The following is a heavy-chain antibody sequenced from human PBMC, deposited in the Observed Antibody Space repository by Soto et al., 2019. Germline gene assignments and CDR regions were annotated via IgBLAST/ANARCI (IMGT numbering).Heavy chain of an antibody. V-gene: IGHV3-23*01. Sequence: EVLLLESGGGLVQPGGSLRLSCAASGFTFSSHPMSWVRQAPGKGLEWVSAIGERGDGTAYRDSVKGRFTISRDNFKNMLYLQMDSLRAEATALYYCANRLGNYYLSGLPFDLWGQGPMVTVSS. CDR2: IGERGDGT. J-gene: IGHJ3*01. CDR3: ANRLGNYYLSGLPFDL. D-gene: IGHD1-26*01. CDR1: GFTFSSHP.